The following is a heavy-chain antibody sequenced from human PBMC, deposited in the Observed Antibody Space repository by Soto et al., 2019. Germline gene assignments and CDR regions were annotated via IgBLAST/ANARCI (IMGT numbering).Heavy chain of an antibody. CDR3: AKDPDYYDSSGYLAH. CDR2: ISWDGGST. V-gene: IGHV3-43*01. Sequence: EVQLVESGGVVVQPGGSLRLSCAASGFTFDDYTMHWVRQAPGKGLEWVSLISWDGGSTYYADSVKGRFIISRDNSKNSLYLQMNSLRTEDTALYYCAKDPDYYDSSGYLAHWGQGTLVTVSS. CDR1: GFTFDDYT. D-gene: IGHD3-22*01. J-gene: IGHJ5*02.